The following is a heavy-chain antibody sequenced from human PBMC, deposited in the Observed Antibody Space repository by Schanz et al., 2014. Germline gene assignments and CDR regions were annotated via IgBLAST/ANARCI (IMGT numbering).Heavy chain of an antibody. CDR3: AKDLLYGAPMPLTHLDY. CDR2: ISGSGGST. D-gene: IGHD2-2*01. Sequence: VQLVESGGGVVQPGRSLRLSCAASGFTFNSYAMTWVRQAPGKGLEWVSAISGSGGSTYYADSVKGRFTISRDNSKNTLYLQMNSLRAEDTAVYYCAKDLLYGAPMPLTHLDYWGQGTLVTVSS. J-gene: IGHJ4*02. V-gene: IGHV3-23*04. CDR1: GFTFNSYA.